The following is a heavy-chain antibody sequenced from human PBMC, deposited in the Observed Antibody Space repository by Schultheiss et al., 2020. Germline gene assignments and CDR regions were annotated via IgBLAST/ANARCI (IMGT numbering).Heavy chain of an antibody. CDR2: IYYSGST. Sequence: SQTLSLTCAVSGYSISSSNWWGWIRQPPGKGLEWIGYIYYSGSTYYNPSLKSRVTMSVDTSKNQFSLKLSSVTAVDTAVYYCARAQGEGYSYDYYYYYYMDVWGKGTTVTVSS. CDR3: ARAQGEGYSYDYYYYYYMDV. CDR1: GYSISSSNW. D-gene: IGHD5-18*01. V-gene: IGHV4-28*03. J-gene: IGHJ6*03.